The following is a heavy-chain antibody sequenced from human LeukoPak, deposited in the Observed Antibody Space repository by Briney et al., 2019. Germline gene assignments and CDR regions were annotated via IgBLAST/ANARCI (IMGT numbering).Heavy chain of an antibody. CDR2: ISSSSSYT. V-gene: IGHV3-11*05. Sequence: GGSLRLSCAASGFTFSDYYMSWIRQAPGKGLEWVSYISSSSSYTNYADSVEGRFTISRDNAKNSLYLQMNSLRAEDTAVYYCARDLKAAAGPFDPWGQGTLVTVSS. D-gene: IGHD6-13*01. J-gene: IGHJ5*02. CDR3: ARDLKAAAGPFDP. CDR1: GFTFSDYY.